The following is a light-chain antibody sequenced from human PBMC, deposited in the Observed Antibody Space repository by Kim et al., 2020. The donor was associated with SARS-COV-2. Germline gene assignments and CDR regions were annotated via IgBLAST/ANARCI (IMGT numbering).Light chain of an antibody. V-gene: IGKV3-20*01. Sequence: EIVLTQSPGTLSLSPGERATLSCRASQSVTSSYLVWYQQKPGQAPRLLIYGASSRATGIPDRFSGSGSGTDFTLTISRLEPEDFAVYYCQQYAKSPWTFGQGTKVDIK. J-gene: IGKJ1*01. CDR2: GAS. CDR1: QSVTSSY. CDR3: QQYAKSPWT.